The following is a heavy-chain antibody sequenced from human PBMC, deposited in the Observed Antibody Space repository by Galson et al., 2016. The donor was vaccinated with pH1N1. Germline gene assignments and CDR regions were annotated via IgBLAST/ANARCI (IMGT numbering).Heavy chain of an antibody. CDR2: IYPGDSDT. CDR1: GYSFKSYW. Sequence: QSGAEVKKSGESLKISCKGSGYSFKSYWIAWVRQMPGKGLEWMGIIYPGDSDTRYSPSFLGQVIMSADKSISNAFLQWSSLNASDTAMYYCARRGINGTDFWGQGTLVTVSS. J-gene: IGHJ4*02. CDR3: ARRGINGTDF. V-gene: IGHV5-51*01. D-gene: IGHD1/OR15-1a*01.